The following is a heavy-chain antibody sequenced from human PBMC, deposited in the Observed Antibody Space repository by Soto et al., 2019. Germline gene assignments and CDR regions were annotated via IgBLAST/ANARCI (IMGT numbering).Heavy chain of an antibody. Sequence: QVQLVQSGAEVKKPGSSVKVSCKASGGTFSSYAISWVRQAPGQGLEWMGGIIPIFGTANYAQKFQGRVTITADESTSTAYSELRSLRSEDTAVYYCARYPYARSCWTTWFDPWGQGTLVTVSS. J-gene: IGHJ5*02. CDR3: ARYPYARSCWTTWFDP. D-gene: IGHD6-13*01. CDR1: GGTFSSYA. V-gene: IGHV1-69*12. CDR2: IIPIFGTA.